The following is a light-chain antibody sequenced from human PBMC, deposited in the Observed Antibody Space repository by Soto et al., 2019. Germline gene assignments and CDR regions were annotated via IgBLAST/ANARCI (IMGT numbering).Light chain of an antibody. CDR2: LNNDGSH. CDR1: SGHSSYA. V-gene: IGLV4-69*01. Sequence: QAVVTQSPSASASLGASVKLTCTLSSGHSSYAIAWHQKQPGKRPRYLMDLNNDGSHTKGDGIPDRFSGSSSGAERYLIISSLQSEDEDDYYCQTWGTGFQVFGGGTKLTVL. CDR3: QTWGTGFQV. J-gene: IGLJ2*01.